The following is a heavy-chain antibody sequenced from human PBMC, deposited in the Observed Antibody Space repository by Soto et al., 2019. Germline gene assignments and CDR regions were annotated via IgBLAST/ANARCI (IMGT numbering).Heavy chain of an antibody. CDR2: IFHSGST. V-gene: IGHV4-38-2*01. J-gene: IGHJ6*02. D-gene: IGHD3-10*02. Sequence: SETLSLTCAVSGYSISSGYYWGWSRQPPGKGLEGIGSIFHSGSTYKTPARKSRVTISVDTSKNQCNLKLSSMTAADTAVHYCAILFGELFGYYDYGMEAGGQGTTVTVYS. CDR3: AILFGELFGYYDYGMEA. CDR1: GYSISSGYY.